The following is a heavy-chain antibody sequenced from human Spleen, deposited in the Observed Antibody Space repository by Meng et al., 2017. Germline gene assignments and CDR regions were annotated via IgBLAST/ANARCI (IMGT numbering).Heavy chain of an antibody. J-gene: IGHJ4*02. V-gene: IGHV3-74*01. CDR2: INTDGSYT. CDR3: ARWEGGYNYYFDY. D-gene: IGHD5-24*01. Sequence: GGSLRLSCAASGFTFSSYWMHWVRQAPGKGLVWVSRINTDGSYTSYADSVKGRFTISRDNAKNTLFLQMNSLKAEDTAVYYCARWEGGYNYYFDYWGQGTLVTVSS. CDR1: GFTFSSYW.